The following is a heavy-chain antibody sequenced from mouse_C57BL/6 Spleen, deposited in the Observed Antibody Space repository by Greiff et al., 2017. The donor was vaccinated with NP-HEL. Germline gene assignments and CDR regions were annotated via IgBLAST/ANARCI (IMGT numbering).Heavy chain of an antibody. CDR1: GYSFTGYY. CDR3: ARGGSLYYFDY. CDR2: INPSTGGT. J-gene: IGHJ2*01. Sequence: EVQLQQSGPELVKPGASVKISCKASGYSFTGYYMNWVKQSPEKSLEWIGEINPSTGGTTYNQKFKAKATLTVDKSSSTAYMQLKSLTSEDSAVYYCARGGSLYYFDYWGQGTTLTVSS. D-gene: IGHD6-1*01. V-gene: IGHV1-42*01.